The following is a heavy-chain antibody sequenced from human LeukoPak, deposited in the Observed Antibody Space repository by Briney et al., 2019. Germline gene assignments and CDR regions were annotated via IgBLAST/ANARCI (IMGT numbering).Heavy chain of an antibody. D-gene: IGHD2-15*01. CDR3: ARSAVAAKSHFQH. V-gene: IGHV5-51*01. Sequence: GESLKISCKGSGYSFTSYWIGWVRQMPGKGLEWMGIIYPGDSDTRYSSSFQGQVTISADKSISTAYLQWSSLKASDTAMYYCARSAVAAKSHFQHWGQGTLVTVSS. CDR2: IYPGDSDT. CDR1: GYSFTSYW. J-gene: IGHJ1*01.